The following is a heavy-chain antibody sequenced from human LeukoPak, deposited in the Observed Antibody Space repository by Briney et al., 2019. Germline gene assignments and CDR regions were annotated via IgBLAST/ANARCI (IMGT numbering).Heavy chain of an antibody. CDR2: IFHRGAT. D-gene: IGHD3-10*01. Sequence: PSETLSLTCTVSGGSLSSDSYYWGWIRQPPGTELEWIGNIFHRGATYYNPSLKSRVTISVDTSKNQFSLNLRSVTAADTAVYYCARDAHIRMAFDVWGQGTRVTVSS. CDR1: GGSLSSDSYY. V-gene: IGHV4-39*07. CDR3: ARDAHIRMAFDV. J-gene: IGHJ3*01.